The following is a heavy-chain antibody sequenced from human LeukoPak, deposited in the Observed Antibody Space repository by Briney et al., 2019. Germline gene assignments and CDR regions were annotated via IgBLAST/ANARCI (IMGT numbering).Heavy chain of an antibody. V-gene: IGHV3-21*01. CDR1: GFTFRSYS. CDR3: ARVGGGAVVVVAATFYDYGMDV. Sequence: GGSLRLSCPASGFTFRSYSMNWVRQAPGKGLEWVSSISSSSSYIYYADSVKGRFTISRDNAKNSLYLQMNSLRAEDTAVYYCARVGGGAVVVVAATFYDYGMDVWGQGTTVTVSS. CDR2: ISSSSSYI. D-gene: IGHD2-15*01. J-gene: IGHJ6*02.